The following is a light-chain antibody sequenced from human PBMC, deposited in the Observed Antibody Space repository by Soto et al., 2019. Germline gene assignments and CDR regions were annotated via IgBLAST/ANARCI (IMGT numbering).Light chain of an antibody. CDR2: GAS. J-gene: IGKJ5*01. CDR1: QSASSSY. V-gene: IGKV3-20*01. Sequence: DIVLTQSPGTLSLSPGERATLSCRASQSASSSYLAWYQQRPGQAPRLLIYGASSRATGIPDRFSGSGSGTDFTLTISRLEPEDFAVYYCQQYDNWPWTFGQGTRLEIK. CDR3: QQYDNWPWT.